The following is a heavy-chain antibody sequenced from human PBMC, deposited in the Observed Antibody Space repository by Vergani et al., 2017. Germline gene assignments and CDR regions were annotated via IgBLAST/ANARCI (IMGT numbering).Heavy chain of an antibody. D-gene: IGHD3-22*01. Sequence: QVQLVQSGAEVKKPGASVKVSCKASGYTFTGYYMHWVRQAPGQGLEWMGWINPNSGGTNYAQKFQGRVTMTRDTSISTAYMELSRLRSDDTAVYYCARVRYYYDSSGYRGRWSGFDYWGQGTLVTVSS. V-gene: IGHV1-2*02. CDR3: ARVRYYYDSSGYRGRWSGFDY. CDR1: GYTFTGYY. CDR2: INPNSGGT. J-gene: IGHJ4*02.